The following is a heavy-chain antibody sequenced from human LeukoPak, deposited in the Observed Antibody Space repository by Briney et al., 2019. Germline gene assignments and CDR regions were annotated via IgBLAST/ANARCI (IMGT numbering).Heavy chain of an antibody. CDR2: ISGTSTTI. J-gene: IGHJ4*02. V-gene: IGHV3-48*01. D-gene: IGHD1-26*01. CDR3: ATSGNYRFDY. Sequence: PGGSLRLSCAGSGFSFSSYRMNWVRHAPGKGLEWVSFISGTSTTIDYADSVKGRFTISRDNAQNSLYLQMNSLRGEDTAVYYCATSGNYRFDYWGQGTLVTVSS. CDR1: GFSFSSYR.